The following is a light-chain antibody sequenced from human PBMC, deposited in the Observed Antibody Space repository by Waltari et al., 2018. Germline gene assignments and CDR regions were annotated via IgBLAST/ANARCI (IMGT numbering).Light chain of an antibody. CDR2: WAS. Sequence: DIVMTQSPDFLTVSLGESATINCKSSQSLLYSSNNKNYLAWYQQKLGQPPNLLIYWASTRKSGVPDRFSGSGSGTDFTLTISSLQAEDVEVYYCQQYYGTPPTFGQGTKVDIK. CDR3: QQYYGTPPT. J-gene: IGKJ1*01. V-gene: IGKV4-1*01. CDR1: QSLLYSSNNKNY.